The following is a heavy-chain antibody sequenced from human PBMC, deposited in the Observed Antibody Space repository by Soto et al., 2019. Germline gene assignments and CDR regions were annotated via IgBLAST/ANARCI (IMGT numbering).Heavy chain of an antibody. CDR2: ITSGGTT. D-gene: IGHD1-1*01. CDR1: GFTFSSYT. CDR3: AKRHTTVPTPANYFDY. Sequence: EVQLLESGGDLVQPGGSLRLSCAASGFTFSSYTMNWVRQAPGKGLDWVSAITSGGTTYYVDSVRGRFTISRDDFKNTLYLQMDNLRAEDTALYYCAKRHTTVPTPANYFDYWGQGTLVTVSS. J-gene: IGHJ4*02. V-gene: IGHV3-23*01.